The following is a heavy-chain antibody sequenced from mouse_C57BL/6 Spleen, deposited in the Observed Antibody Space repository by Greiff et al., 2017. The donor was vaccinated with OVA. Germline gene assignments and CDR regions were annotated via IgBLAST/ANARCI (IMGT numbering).Heavy chain of an antibody. V-gene: IGHV14-4*01. CDR2: IDPENGDT. CDR1: GFNIKDDY. D-gene: IGHD2-14*01. Sequence: VQLKQSGAELVRPGASVKLSCTASGFNIKDDYMHWVKQRPEQGLEWIGWIDPENGDTEYASKFQGKATITADTSSNTAYLQLSSLTSEDTAVYYCTTSLYVAYWGQETLVTVSA. J-gene: IGHJ3*01. CDR3: TTSLYVAY.